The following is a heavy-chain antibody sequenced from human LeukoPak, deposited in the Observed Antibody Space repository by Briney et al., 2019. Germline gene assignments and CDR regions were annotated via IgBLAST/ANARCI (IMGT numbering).Heavy chain of an antibody. Sequence: SETLSLTCAVSGGSFSGHYWNWIRQPPGKGLEWIGEINHSGSTDYNPSLKSRVTISVDTSKNQFSLKLSSVTAADTAVYYCARHGNKRYSSSWQKLDYWGQGTLVTVSS. CDR2: INHSGST. CDR1: GGSFSGHY. V-gene: IGHV4-34*01. J-gene: IGHJ4*02. CDR3: ARHGNKRYSSSWQKLDY. D-gene: IGHD6-13*01.